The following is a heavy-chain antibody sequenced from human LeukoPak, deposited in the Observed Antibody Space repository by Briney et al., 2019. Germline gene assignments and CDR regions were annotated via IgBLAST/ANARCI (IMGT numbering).Heavy chain of an antibody. CDR2: ISSSGSTI. D-gene: IGHD3-10*01. CDR3: ARRIHWEGGDGPGSYDAFDI. CDR1: GFTFSDYY. Sequence: AGGSLRLSCAASGFTFSDYYMSWIRQAPGKGLEWVSYISSSGSTIYYADSVKGRFTISRDNAKNSLYLQMNSLRAEDTAVYYCARRIHWEGGDGPGSYDAFDIWGQGTMVTVSS. J-gene: IGHJ3*02. V-gene: IGHV3-11*04.